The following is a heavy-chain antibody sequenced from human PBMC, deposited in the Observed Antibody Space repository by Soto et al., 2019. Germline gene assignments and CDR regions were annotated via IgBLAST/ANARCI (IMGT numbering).Heavy chain of an antibody. V-gene: IGHV1-69*13. Sequence: GASVKVSCKASGGTFSSYAISWVRQAPGQRLERKGGIIPIFGTANYAQKFQGRVTITADESTSTAYMELSSLRSEDTAVYYCARGRKGYYGSGSYPGPYYYYGMDVWGQGTSVTVSS. CDR2: IIPIFGTA. CDR1: GGTFSSYA. CDR3: ARGRKGYYGSGSYPGPYYYYGMDV. J-gene: IGHJ6*02. D-gene: IGHD3-10*01.